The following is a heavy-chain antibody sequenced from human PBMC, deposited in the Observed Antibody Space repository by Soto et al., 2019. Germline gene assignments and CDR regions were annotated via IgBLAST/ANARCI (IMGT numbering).Heavy chain of an antibody. CDR2: IRSKANSYAT. D-gene: IGHD2-21*02. J-gene: IGHJ4*02. V-gene: IGHV3-73*01. Sequence: GGSLRLSCAASGFTFSGPAMHWVRQASGKGLEWVGRIRSKANSYATAYAASVKGRFTISRDDSKNTAYLQMNSLKTEDTAVYYCTIAIRGVVTANDYWGQGTLVTVST. CDR3: TIAIRGVVTANDY. CDR1: GFTFSGPA.